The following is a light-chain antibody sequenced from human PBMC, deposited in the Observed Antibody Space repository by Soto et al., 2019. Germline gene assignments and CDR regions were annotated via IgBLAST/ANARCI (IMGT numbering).Light chain of an antibody. CDR3: QTYDNSLSGFYV. J-gene: IGLJ1*01. V-gene: IGLV2-14*01. Sequence: QSALTHPASVSGSPGQSITLPCTGTSSDVCGYNYVSWYQQHPGKAPKLMIYEVSNRPSGVPDRFSGSKSGTSASLAITGLQDEDEADYYCQTYDNSLSGFYVFGTGTKVTV. CDR1: SSDVCGYNY. CDR2: EVS.